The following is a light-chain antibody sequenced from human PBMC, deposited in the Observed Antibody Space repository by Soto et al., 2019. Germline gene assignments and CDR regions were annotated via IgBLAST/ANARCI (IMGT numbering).Light chain of an antibody. Sequence: QSFLTQPPSVSGAPGRRVTISCSGSSSNIGAGFDVHWYRQRPGTAPKLLIYDNSNRPSGVPDRFSGSKSGTSASLAITGLQAEDEAEYYCQSYDSRLSAYVFGSGTKVTVL. J-gene: IGLJ1*01. V-gene: IGLV1-40*01. CDR1: SSNIGAGFD. CDR2: DNS. CDR3: QSYDSRLSAYV.